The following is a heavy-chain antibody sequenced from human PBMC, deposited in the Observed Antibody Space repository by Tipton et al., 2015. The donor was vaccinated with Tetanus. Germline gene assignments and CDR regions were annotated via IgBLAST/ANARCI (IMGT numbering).Heavy chain of an antibody. CDR3: ARDRGEDWTNFYYMDV. CDR1: GFTLRSYS. D-gene: IGHD3/OR15-3a*01. J-gene: IGHJ6*03. V-gene: IGHV3-48*01. CDR2: ISTTSNTI. Sequence: SLRLSCAASGFTLRSYSMNWVRQAPGKGLEWVSYISTTSNTIYYADSVRGRFTISRDEAKKSVYLEMSSLTVGDTAVYFCARDRGEDWTNFYYMDVWGKGATVIVSS.